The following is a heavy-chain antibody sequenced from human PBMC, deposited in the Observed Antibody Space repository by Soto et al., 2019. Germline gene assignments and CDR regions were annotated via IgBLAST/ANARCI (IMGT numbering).Heavy chain of an antibody. J-gene: IGHJ6*02. CDR1: GGSISTYY. V-gene: IGHV4-59*01. D-gene: IGHD6-13*01. CDR2: IYYSGST. Sequence: PSETLSLTCTVSGGSISTYYWGWIRQPPGKGLEWIGYIYYSGSTNYNPSLRSRVTISVDTSKNQFSLKLRSVTAADTAVYYCARDRQHYYGMDVWGQGTTVTVSS. CDR3: ARDRQHYYGMDV.